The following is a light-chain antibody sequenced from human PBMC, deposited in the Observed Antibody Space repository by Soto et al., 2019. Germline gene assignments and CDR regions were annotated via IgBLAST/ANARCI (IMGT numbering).Light chain of an antibody. V-gene: IGKV1-27*01. CDR2: ATS. J-gene: IGKJ4*01. CDR1: QAISSY. Sequence: DIQLTQSPSSLSASVGDRVTITCRASQAISSYLAWYQQKPGKVPELLIYATSTLQSGAPSRFSGSGSGTDFTPTISRLQPEDVATYYCHKYNHAPTFGGGTKVEIK. CDR3: HKYNHAPT.